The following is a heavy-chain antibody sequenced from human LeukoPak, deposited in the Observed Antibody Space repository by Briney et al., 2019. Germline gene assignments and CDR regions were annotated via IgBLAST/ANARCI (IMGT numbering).Heavy chain of an antibody. CDR3: ARFPLYSGYDFL. D-gene: IGHD5-12*01. CDR2: ISSSSSYI. J-gene: IGHJ4*02. Sequence: GGSLRLSCAASGFTFSSYWMSWVRQAPGKGLEWVSSISSSSSYIYYADSVKGRFTISRDNAKNSLYLQMNSLRAEDTAVYYCARFPLYSGYDFLWGQGTLVTVSS. CDR1: GFTFSSYW. V-gene: IGHV3-21*01.